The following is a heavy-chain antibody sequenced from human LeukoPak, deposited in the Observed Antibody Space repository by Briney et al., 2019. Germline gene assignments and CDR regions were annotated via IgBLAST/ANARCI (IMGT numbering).Heavy chain of an antibody. D-gene: IGHD3-9*01. V-gene: IGHV3-66*01. CDR2: IYSGGST. CDR1: GCTFSDYY. Sequence: AGSLRLSCAASGCTFSDYYMSWIRQPPGKGLEWVSVIYSGGSTYFTDSVKGRFTISRDISKNKLYLQMNTLTAEDTAVYYCSRAPLILTGYYDFDYWGQGTLVTVSS. J-gene: IGHJ4*02. CDR3: SRAPLILTGYYDFDY.